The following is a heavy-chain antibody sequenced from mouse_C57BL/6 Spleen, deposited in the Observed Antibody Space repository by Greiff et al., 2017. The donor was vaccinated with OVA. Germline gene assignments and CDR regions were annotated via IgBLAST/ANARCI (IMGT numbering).Heavy chain of an antibody. CDR1: GSTFTDHT. CDR2: IYPRAGST. V-gene: IGHV1-78*01. J-gene: IGHJ4*01. Sequence: VQLQQSDAELVKPGASVKISCKVSGSTFTDHTIHWMKQRPEQGLAWIGYIYPRAGSTKYNEKFKGKATLTADKSSSTAYMQLKSLRSEDCAVYFCARVPLRNYYARDYWGKGTSVTVSS. CDR3: ARVPLRNYYARDY. D-gene: IGHD1-1*01.